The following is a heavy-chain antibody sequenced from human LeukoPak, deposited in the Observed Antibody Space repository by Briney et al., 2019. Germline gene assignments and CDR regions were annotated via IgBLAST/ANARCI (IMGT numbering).Heavy chain of an antibody. CDR1: GGSFSGYY. D-gene: IGHD3-16*02. Sequence: PSETLSLTCAVYGGSFSGYYRSWIRQPPGKGLEWIGEINHSGSTNYNPSLKSRVTISVDTSKNQFSLKLSSVTAADTAVYYCASAPYDYVWGSYRRWFDYWGQGTLVTVSS. CDR3: ASAPYDYVWGSYRRWFDY. CDR2: INHSGST. V-gene: IGHV4-34*01. J-gene: IGHJ4*02.